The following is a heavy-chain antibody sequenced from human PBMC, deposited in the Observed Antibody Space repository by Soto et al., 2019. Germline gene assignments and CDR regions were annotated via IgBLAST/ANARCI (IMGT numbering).Heavy chain of an antibody. CDR2: INSDGSNT. Sequence: EVPLVESGGGLVQPGGSLRLSCAASGFTFSSFWMHWVRQAPGEGLVWVSRINSDGSNTNYAGSVKGRFTISRDNAKNTLYLQMNSVRAEDTAVYYCARGGVPAAMSYWGQGTLVSVAS. CDR1: GFTFSSFW. D-gene: IGHD2-2*01. V-gene: IGHV3-74*01. CDR3: ARGGVPAAMSY. J-gene: IGHJ4*02.